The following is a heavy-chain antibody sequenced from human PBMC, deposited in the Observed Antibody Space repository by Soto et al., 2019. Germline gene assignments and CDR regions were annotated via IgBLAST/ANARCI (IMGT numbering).Heavy chain of an antibody. J-gene: IGHJ3*02. V-gene: IGHV4-39*01. D-gene: IGHD3-22*01. CDR1: GGSISSSSYY. CDR3: ARHFDYYDSSGYYSRAKAVAFDI. CDR2: VYYRGST. Sequence: QLQLQESGPGLVKPSETLSLTCTVSGGSISSSSYYWGWIRQPPGKGLEWIGSVYYRGSTYYNPSPKSRVTISVDTSKKQFSLKLSSVTAADTAVYYCARHFDYYDSSGYYSRAKAVAFDIWGQGTMVTVSS.